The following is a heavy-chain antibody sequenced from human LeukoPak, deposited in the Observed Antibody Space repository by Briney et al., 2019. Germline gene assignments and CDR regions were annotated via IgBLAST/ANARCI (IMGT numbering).Heavy chain of an antibody. CDR1: GFTFSDYY. V-gene: IGHV3-11*01. CDR2: IRSTGNTI. Sequence: PGGSLRLSCAASGFTFSDYYMSWIRQAPGKGLEWISYIRSTGNTIYYADSVKGRFTISRDNAKNSLYLQMNSLRAEDTAVYYCANLDSGPGAFDIWGQGTMVTVSS. J-gene: IGHJ3*02. CDR3: ANLDSGPGAFDI. D-gene: IGHD6-19*01.